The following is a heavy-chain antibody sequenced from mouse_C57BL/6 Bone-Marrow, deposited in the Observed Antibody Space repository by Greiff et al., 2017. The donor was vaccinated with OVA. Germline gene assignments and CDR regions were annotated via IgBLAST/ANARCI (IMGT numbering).Heavy chain of an antibody. Sequence: QVHVKQPGAELVKPGASVKMSCKASGYTFTSYWITWVKQRPGQGLEWIGDIYPGSGSTNYNEKFKSKATLTVDTSSSTAYMQLSSLTSEDSAVYYCARGRSDWGQGTLVTVSA. CDR3: ARGRSD. CDR2: IYPGSGST. CDR1: GYTFTSYW. V-gene: IGHV1-55*01. J-gene: IGHJ3*01.